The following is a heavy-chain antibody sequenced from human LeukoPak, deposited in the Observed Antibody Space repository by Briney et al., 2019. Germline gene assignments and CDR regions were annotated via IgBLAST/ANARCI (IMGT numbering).Heavy chain of an antibody. CDR2: IDRSGTTI. Sequence: GGSRRLSCVGSGFTFSNYEMNWVRQAPGKGLEWISYIDRSGTTIDYAASVKGRFTISRDNAKNSLYLQMNSLRAEDTAVYYCGRDRGYSTDLRVGYYFDYWGQGTLVTVSS. J-gene: IGHJ4*02. D-gene: IGHD2-8*02. CDR3: GRDRGYSTDLRVGYYFDY. V-gene: IGHV3-48*03. CDR1: GFTFSNYE.